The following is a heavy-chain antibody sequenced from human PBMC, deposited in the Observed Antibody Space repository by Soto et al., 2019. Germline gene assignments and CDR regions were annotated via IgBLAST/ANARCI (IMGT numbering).Heavy chain of an antibody. CDR1: GYTFTSYY. CDR3: ARGMTAAGNYYYSMDV. D-gene: IGHD6-13*01. V-gene: IGHV1-46*01. J-gene: IGHJ6*02. CDR2: INPSGGST. Sequence: ASVKVSCKASGYTFTSYYMHWVRQAPGQGLEWMGIINPSGGSTSYAQKFQGRVTMTRDTSTSTVYMELSSLRSEDTAVYYCARGMTAAGNYYYSMDVWGQGTTVTVSS.